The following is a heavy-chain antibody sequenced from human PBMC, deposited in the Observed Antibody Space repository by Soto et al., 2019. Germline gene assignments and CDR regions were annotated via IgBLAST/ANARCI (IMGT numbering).Heavy chain of an antibody. CDR2: INPNSGGT. J-gene: IGHJ5*02. D-gene: IGHD6-19*01. CDR3: AREPRAGYSSGWYWFDP. Sequence: ASVKVSCKASGYTFTGYYMHWVRQAPGQGLEWMGWINPNSGGTNYAQKFQGWVTITRDTSISTAYMELSRLRSDDTAVYYCAREPRAGYSSGWYWFDPWGQGTLVTVSS. CDR1: GYTFTGYY. V-gene: IGHV1-2*04.